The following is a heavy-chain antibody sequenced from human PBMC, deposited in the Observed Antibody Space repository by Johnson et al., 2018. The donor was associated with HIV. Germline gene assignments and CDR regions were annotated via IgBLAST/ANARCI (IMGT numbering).Heavy chain of an antibody. CDR3: ARDSTPWGGDYVDYAFDI. D-gene: IGHD4-17*01. Sequence: VQLVESGGGVVRPGGSLRLSCAASGSNFDDYGMSWVRQVPGKGLEWVSGINWNGGRTGYTDSVKGRFTISRDNAKNSLYLQMNSLRAEDTAVYYCARDSTPWGGDYVDYAFDIWGQGTMVTVSS. CDR2: INWNGGRT. V-gene: IGHV3-20*04. J-gene: IGHJ3*02. CDR1: GSNFDDYG.